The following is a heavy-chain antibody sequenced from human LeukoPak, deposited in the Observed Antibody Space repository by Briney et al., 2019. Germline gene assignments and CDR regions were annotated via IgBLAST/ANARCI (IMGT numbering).Heavy chain of an antibody. CDR2: IYSGGST. J-gene: IGHJ4*02. CDR3: ARGPSFDDTFGDY. CDR1: GYTVSSNY. Sequence: GGSLRLSCAVSGYTVSSNYMSWVRQTPGKGLEWVSVIYSGGSTYYADSVKGRFTISRDNSKNTLYLQMNSLRAEDTAVYYCARGPSFDDTFGDYWGQGTLVTVSS. V-gene: IGHV3-53*01. D-gene: IGHD3-16*01.